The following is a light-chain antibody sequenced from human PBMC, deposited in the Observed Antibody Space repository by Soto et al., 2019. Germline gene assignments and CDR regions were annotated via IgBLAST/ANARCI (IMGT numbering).Light chain of an antibody. V-gene: IGKV3-15*01. CDR1: QSVGGN. CDR2: GAS. J-gene: IGKJ2*01. Sequence: EIVMTQSPATLSVSPGERATLSCRASQSVGGNLAWYQQRPGQAPRLLIYGASTRATGIPARFSGSESGTEFTLTISSLQSEDFAVYYCHQYNNWPYTFGQGTKLEIK. CDR3: HQYNNWPYT.